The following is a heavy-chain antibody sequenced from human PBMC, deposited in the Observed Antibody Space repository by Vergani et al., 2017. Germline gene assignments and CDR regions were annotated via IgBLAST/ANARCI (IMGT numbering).Heavy chain of an antibody. J-gene: IGHJ1*01. Sequence: VQLVESGGGVVQPGRSLRLSCAASGFTFSSYWMSWVRQAPGKGLEWVANIKQDGSEKYYVDSVNGRFTISRDNAKNSLYLQMNSLTAEDTAVYYCARDRDPHYFQHWGQGTLVTVSS. CDR3: ARDRDPHYFQH. V-gene: IGHV3-7*03. CDR2: IKQDGSEK. CDR1: GFTFSSYW. D-gene: IGHD3-10*01.